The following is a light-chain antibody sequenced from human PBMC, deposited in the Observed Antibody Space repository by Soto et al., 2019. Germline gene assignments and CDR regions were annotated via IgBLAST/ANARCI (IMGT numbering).Light chain of an antibody. CDR2: AAS. Sequence: DIQMTQSPSSLSASVGDRVTITCRASQRISNYLNWYQQKPGKAPKLLIYAASSLQSGVPSRFSGSGSGKDFTLTISSLQPEDFETYYCQQSRTFGQGTKVEIK. V-gene: IGKV1-39*01. J-gene: IGKJ1*01. CDR1: QRISNY. CDR3: QQSRT.